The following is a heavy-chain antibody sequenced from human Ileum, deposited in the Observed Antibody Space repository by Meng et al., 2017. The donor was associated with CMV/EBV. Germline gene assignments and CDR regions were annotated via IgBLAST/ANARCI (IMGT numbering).Heavy chain of an antibody. CDR3: TRTTRVPEF. Sequence: RLDAVGDFVPSGGSLRLCCVSSGFTFRYYYMSWYRQAPGKGLECISYISGGSGDTNYADSVKGRFIISRDNAQNSLFLQMNSLRAEDTAIYYCTRTTRVPEFWGQGTLVTVSS. D-gene: IGHD1-1*01. V-gene: IGHV3-11*03. J-gene: IGHJ4*02. CDR1: GFTFRYYY. CDR2: ISGGSGDT.